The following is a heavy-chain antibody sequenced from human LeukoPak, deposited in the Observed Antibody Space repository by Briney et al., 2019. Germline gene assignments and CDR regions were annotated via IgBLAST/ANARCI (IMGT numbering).Heavy chain of an antibody. J-gene: IGHJ4*02. V-gene: IGHV4-38-2*02. Sequence: SETLSLTCTVSGYSFSRGHYWGWIRQTPGKCLEWIGSIYHSGSTYYNPSLQSRGTISVDTSKNQFSLRLSYVTAADTAVYYCARGLAVIELDYLDYWGQGTLVTVSS. CDR2: IYHSGST. CDR3: ARGLAVIELDYLDY. CDR1: GYSFSRGHY. D-gene: IGHD2-21*01.